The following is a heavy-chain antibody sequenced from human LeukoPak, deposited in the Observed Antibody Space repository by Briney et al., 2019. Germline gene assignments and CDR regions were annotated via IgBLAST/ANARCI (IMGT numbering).Heavy chain of an antibody. D-gene: IGHD4-11*01. Sequence: HPGGSLRLSCAASGFTFSTYGMHWVRQAPGKGLEWVAVIWYGGSNTYYADSVKGRFTISRDNSKNTLYLQMNSLRAEDTAVYYCEKDGDSKLHGYDYWAQGTLVPVSS. CDR1: GFTFSTYG. CDR3: EKDGDSKLHGYDY. V-gene: IGHV3-30*02. CDR2: IWYGGSNT. J-gene: IGHJ4*02.